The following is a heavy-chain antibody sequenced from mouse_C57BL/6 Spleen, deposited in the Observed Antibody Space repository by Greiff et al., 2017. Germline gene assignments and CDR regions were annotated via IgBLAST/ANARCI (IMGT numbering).Heavy chain of an antibody. V-gene: IGHV1-82*01. J-gene: IGHJ1*03. Sequence: QVQLKESGPELVKPGASVKISCKASGYAFSSSWMNWVKQRPGKGLEWIGRIYPGDGDTNYNGKFKGKATLTADKTSSTAYMQLSSLTSEDSAVYFWSRQPTVGYFDVWGTGTTVNVSS. CDR1: GYAFSSSW. CDR2: IYPGDGDT. D-gene: IGHD1-1*01. CDR3: SRQPTVGYFDV.